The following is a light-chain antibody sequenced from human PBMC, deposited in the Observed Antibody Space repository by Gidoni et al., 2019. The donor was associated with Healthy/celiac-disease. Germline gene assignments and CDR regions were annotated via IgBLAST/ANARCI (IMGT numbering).Light chain of an antibody. Sequence: DIVMTQSPDPLAVSLGERATINCKSSQRVLYSSNNKNYLAWYQQKPGQPPKLLIYWASTREPGVPDRFSGSGSGTDFTLTISSLQAEDVAVYYCQQYYSTPLTFGQGTKVEIK. CDR1: QRVLYSSNNKNY. CDR2: WAS. J-gene: IGKJ1*01. CDR3: QQYYSTPLT. V-gene: IGKV4-1*01.